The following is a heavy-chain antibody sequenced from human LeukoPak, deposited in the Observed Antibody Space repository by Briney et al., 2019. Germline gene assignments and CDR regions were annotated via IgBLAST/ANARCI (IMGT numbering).Heavy chain of an antibody. V-gene: IGHV3-23*01. D-gene: IGHD3-10*01. CDR2: ISGSGGST. J-gene: IGHJ4*02. CDR3: ARGHLHYYGSGRPPG. CDR1: GFTFSSYG. Sequence: GGTLRLSCAASGFTFSSYGMSWVRQAPGKGLEWVSAISGSGGSTYYADSVKGRFTISRDNAKNSLSLQMNSLRAEDTAVYYCARGHLHYYGSGRPPGWGQGTLVTVSS.